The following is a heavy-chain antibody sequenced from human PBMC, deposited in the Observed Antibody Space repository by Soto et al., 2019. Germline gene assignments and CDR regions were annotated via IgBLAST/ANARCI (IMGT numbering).Heavy chain of an antibody. CDR3: ARGSGYYYWDDY. CDR2: INAGNGNT. J-gene: IGHJ4*02. CDR1: GYTFTSYA. Sequence: QVQLVQSGAEEKKPGASVKVSCKASGYTFTSYAMHWVRQAPGQRLEWMGWINAGNGNTKYSQKFQGRVTITRDTTASTAEQELSSLRSEDTAVYCCARGSGYYYWDDYWGQGTLVTVSS. D-gene: IGHD3-22*01. V-gene: IGHV1-3*05.